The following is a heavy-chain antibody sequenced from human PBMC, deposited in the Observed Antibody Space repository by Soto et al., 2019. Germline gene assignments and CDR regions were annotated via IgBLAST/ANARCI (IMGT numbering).Heavy chain of an antibody. CDR2: IKNDGSEK. Sequence: LRLSCAASGISSSSYWMGWVRQAPGRGLEWVASIKNDGSEKYYMDSLKGRFTISRDNALNSLYLQMNSLRAEDTAVYFCVTGYHSDYWGQGTLVTVSS. CDR1: GISSSSYW. D-gene: IGHD5-18*01. CDR3: VTGYHSDY. V-gene: IGHV3-7*03. J-gene: IGHJ4*02.